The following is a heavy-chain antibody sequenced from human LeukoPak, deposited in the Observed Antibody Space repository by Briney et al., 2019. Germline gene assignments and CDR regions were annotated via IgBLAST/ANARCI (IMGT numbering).Heavy chain of an antibody. J-gene: IGHJ4*02. CDR1: GGSISSYY. V-gene: IGHV4-4*07. Sequence: SETLSLTCTVSGGSISSYYWTWIRQPAGKGLEGIGRIYPSGSTNYNPSLKSRVTMSVDTSKNQFSLKLSSVTAADTAVYYCARENSGSYREFDYWGQGTLVTVSS. D-gene: IGHD1-26*01. CDR3: ARENSGSYREFDY. CDR2: IYPSGST.